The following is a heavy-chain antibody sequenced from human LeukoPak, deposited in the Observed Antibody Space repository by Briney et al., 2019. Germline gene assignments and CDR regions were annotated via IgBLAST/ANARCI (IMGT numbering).Heavy chain of an antibody. CDR2: INPNSGGT. J-gene: IGHJ4*02. Sequence: ASVEVSCKASGYTFTGYYMHWVRQAPGQGPEWMGWINPNSGGTNYAQKFQGRVTMTRDTSISTAYMELSRLRSDDTAVYYCARTMVAGSNSGFDYWGQGTLVTVSS. D-gene: IGHD6-19*01. CDR3: ARTMVAGSNSGFDY. V-gene: IGHV1-2*02. CDR1: GYTFTGYY.